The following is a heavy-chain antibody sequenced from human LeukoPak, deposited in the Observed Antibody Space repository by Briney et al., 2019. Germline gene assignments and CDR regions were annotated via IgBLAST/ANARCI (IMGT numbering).Heavy chain of an antibody. CDR3: ARDGVPAAKILYYYGMDV. J-gene: IGHJ6*02. CDR2: ISGGSEDS. D-gene: IGHD2-2*01. CDR1: GSTFGGYA. V-gene: IGHV3-23*01. Sequence: GGSLRLSCTASGSTFGGYAMTWVRQAPGKGLEWVSSISGGSEDSYYADSVKGRFTISRDNSKNTLYLQMNSLRAEDTAVYYCARDGVPAAKILYYYGMDVWGQGTTVTVSS.